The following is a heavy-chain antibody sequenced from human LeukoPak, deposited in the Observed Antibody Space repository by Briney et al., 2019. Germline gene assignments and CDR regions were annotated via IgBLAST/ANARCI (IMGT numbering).Heavy chain of an antibody. V-gene: IGHV1-46*01. CDR3: ARDFGVVNANYYYYYMDV. CDR2: INPSGGST. J-gene: IGHJ6*03. CDR1: GYTFTSYY. D-gene: IGHD3-3*01. Sequence: ASVKVSCKASGYTFTSYYMHGVRQAPGQGLEWMGIINPSGGSTSYAQKFQGRVTMTRDMSTSTVYMELSSLRSEDTAVYYCARDFGVVNANYYYYYMDVWGKGTTVTVSS.